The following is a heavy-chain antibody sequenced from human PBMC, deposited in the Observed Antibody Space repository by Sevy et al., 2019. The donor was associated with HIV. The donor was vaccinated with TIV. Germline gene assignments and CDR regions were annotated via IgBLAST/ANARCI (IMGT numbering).Heavy chain of an antibody. CDR2: INPSGGST. CDR1: GYTFTSYY. D-gene: IGHD2-2*01. J-gene: IGHJ6*02. V-gene: IGHV1-46*01. Sequence: ASVKVSCKASGYTFTSYYMHWVRQAPGQGLEWMGIINPSGGSTSYAQKFQGRVTMTRDTSTSTVYMELSSLRSEDTAVYYCAREASYAYAPGYYYGMDVWGQGTTVTVSS. CDR3: AREASYAYAPGYYYGMDV.